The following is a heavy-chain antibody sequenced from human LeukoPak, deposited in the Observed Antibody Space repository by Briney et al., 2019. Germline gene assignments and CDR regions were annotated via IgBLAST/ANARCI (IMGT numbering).Heavy chain of an antibody. J-gene: IGHJ4*02. V-gene: IGHV3-7*03. CDR3: ARVQQYDKFDY. CDR2: INQDGSEK. Sequence: GGPLRLSCVASGITFSRYWMSWVRQAPGKGLEWVAKINQDGSEKYFVDSVNGRFTISRDNAKNSLYLQMNSLRAEDTAFYYCARVQQYDKFDYWGQGTLVTVSS. D-gene: IGHD3-22*01. CDR1: GITFSRYW.